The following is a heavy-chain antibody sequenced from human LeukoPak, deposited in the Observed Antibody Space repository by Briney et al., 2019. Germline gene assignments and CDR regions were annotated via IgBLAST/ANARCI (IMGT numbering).Heavy chain of an antibody. Sequence: SETLSLTCTVSGDSISNHYWSWIRQPPGKGLEWIGYIYYSGSTNYNPSLKSRVTISVDASKNQFSLKLSSVTAADTAVYYCARESAPGPTARGVIWGQGTLVTVSS. D-gene: IGHD3-10*01. CDR1: GDSISNHY. V-gene: IGHV4-59*11. J-gene: IGHJ4*02. CDR3: ARESAPGPTARGVI. CDR2: IYYSGST.